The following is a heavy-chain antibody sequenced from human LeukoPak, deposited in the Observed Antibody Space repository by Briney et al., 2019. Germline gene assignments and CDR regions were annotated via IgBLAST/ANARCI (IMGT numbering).Heavy chain of an antibody. CDR3: ARDGRSGNFDK. D-gene: IGHD1-26*01. V-gene: IGHV3-74*01. J-gene: IGHJ4*02. CDR2: IRSDGSIT. CDR1: GFTFCGYW. Sequence: GGSLRLSCAASGFTFCGYWMHWVRQAPGKGLAGVSVIRSDGSITTYADSVKGRFTISRDTAKNTLYLQMNSLRAEDTAVYYCARDGRSGNFDKWGQGTLVSVSS.